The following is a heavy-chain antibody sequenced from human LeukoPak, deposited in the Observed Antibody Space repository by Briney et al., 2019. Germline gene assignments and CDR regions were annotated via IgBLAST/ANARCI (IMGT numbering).Heavy chain of an antibody. CDR1: GGTFSSYT. V-gene: IGHV1-69*02. CDR2: IIPILGIA. D-gene: IGHD3-22*01. CDR3: ASSEGYYYDSSGLMGY. J-gene: IGHJ4*02. Sequence: GSSVKVSCKASGGTFSSYTISWVRQAPGQGLEWMGRIIPILGIANYAQEFQGRVTITADKSTSTAYMELSSLRSEDTAVYYCASSEGYYYDSSGLMGYWGQGTLVTVSS.